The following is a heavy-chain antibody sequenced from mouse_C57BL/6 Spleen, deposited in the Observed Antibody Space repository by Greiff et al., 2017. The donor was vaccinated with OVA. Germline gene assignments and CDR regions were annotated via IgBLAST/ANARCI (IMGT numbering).Heavy chain of an antibody. D-gene: IGHD2-2*01. CDR1: GYTFTSYW. Sequence: VQLQQPGAELVMPGASVKLSCKASGYTFTSYWMHWVKQRPGQGLEWIGEIDPSDSYTNYNQKFKGKSTLTVDKSSSTAYMQLSSLTSEDSAVYYCARKGIYYGYDGFAYWGQGTLVTVSA. J-gene: IGHJ3*01. V-gene: IGHV1-69*01. CDR3: ARKGIYYGYDGFAY. CDR2: IDPSDSYT.